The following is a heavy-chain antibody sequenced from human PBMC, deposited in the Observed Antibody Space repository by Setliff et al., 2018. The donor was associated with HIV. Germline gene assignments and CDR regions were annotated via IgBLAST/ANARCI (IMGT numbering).Heavy chain of an antibody. CDR2: IYPGDSDT. CDR3: ARGIAALTASFDY. Sequence: GESLKISCKGSGYSFTSYWIGWVRQMPGKGLEWMGIIYPGDSDTRYSPSFQGQVTISADKSSSTAYLQWSSLQTSDSGMYYCARGIAALTASFDYWGQGTLVTVSS. D-gene: IGHD2-21*02. J-gene: IGHJ4*02. V-gene: IGHV5-51*01. CDR1: GYSFTSYW.